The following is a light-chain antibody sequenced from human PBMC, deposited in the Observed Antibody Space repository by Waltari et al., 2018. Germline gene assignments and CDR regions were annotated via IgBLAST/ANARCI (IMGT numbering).Light chain of an antibody. J-gene: IGLJ3*02. CDR1: SSNIGSNY. Sequence: QSVLTQPPSASGTPGQKVNISCSGTSSNIGSNYVFWYQQLPGAAPKLLIFRNKQRPSGVPDRVSGAKSGTSASLAISGLRSEDEVDYYCAAWDDSLSGRVFGGGTKVTVL. CDR3: AAWDDSLSGRV. CDR2: RNK. V-gene: IGLV1-47*01.